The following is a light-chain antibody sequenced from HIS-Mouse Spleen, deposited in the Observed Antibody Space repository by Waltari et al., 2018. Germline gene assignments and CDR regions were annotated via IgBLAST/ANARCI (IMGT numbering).Light chain of an antibody. CDR2: EGS. Sequence: QSALTQPASVSGSPGQSLTIPCPGPSSDVGSYHLVPWYQQHPGKAPKLMIYEGSKRPSGVSNRFSGSKSGNTASLTISGLQAEDEADYYCCSYAGSSTLVFGGGTKLTVL. J-gene: IGLJ2*01. CDR1: SSDVGSYHL. CDR3: CSYAGSSTLV. V-gene: IGLV2-23*01.